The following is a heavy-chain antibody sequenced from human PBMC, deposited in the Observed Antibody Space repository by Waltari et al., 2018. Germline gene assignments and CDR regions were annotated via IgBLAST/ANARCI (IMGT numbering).Heavy chain of an antibody. D-gene: IGHD3-22*01. J-gene: IGHJ4*02. CDR1: GVSFSYNS. V-gene: IGHV3-53*02. Sequence: VQLVETGGDLMQPGGSLRVSCVASGVSFSYNSMSWVRRAPRKGLEWVSTIDSGGGTYYADSVKGRFTISRDTSKDTLYLQLNRLTAEDTAVYYCARPSGFSRHFDYWGRGTLVTVSS. CDR2: IDSGGGT. CDR3: ARPSGFSRHFDY.